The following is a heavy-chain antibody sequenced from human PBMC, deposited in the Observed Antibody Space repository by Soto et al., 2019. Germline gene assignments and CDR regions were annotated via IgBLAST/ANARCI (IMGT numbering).Heavy chain of an antibody. D-gene: IGHD3-16*01. CDR3: ARGFSYASLGL. Sequence: EVQLVESGGGLVQPGGSLTLSCAASEFTFSSYDMSWVRQAPGKGLEWLSYISKNDSPIYYADSVKGRFTISRDNAKDSLYLQMNSLRDEDMSVYFCARGFSYASLGLWGQGTLVTVSS. V-gene: IGHV3-48*02. CDR1: EFTFSSYD. CDR2: ISKNDSPI. J-gene: IGHJ4*02.